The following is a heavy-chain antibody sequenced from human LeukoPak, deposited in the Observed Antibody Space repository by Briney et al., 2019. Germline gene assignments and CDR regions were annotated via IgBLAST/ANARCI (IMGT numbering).Heavy chain of an antibody. J-gene: IGHJ5*02. V-gene: IGHV4-59*01. Sequence: SETLSLTCTVSGGSISSYYWSWLRQPPGKGLEWIGHIYGSGSTNYNPSLKSRVTLSVDTSKNQFSLKLSSVTAADTAVYYCAREGTSGTHLNSFDPWGQGTLVTVSS. CDR2: IYGSGST. CDR3: AREGTSGTHLNSFDP. D-gene: IGHD1-1*01. CDR1: GGSISSYY.